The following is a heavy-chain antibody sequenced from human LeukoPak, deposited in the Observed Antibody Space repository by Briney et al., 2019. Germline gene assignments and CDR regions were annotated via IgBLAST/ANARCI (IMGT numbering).Heavy chain of an antibody. Sequence: GGSLRLSCAASGFTFSSYTMHWVRQAPGKGLEWVAVIRYDGSNKYYADSVKGRFTMSRDNSENTLYLQMNSLRTEDTAVYYCARDRTYCSGGSCYYYYYGMDVWGQGTTVTVSS. V-gene: IGHV3-30-3*01. CDR2: IRYDGSNK. CDR1: GFTFSSYT. CDR3: ARDRTYCSGGSCYYYYYGMDV. D-gene: IGHD2-15*01. J-gene: IGHJ6*02.